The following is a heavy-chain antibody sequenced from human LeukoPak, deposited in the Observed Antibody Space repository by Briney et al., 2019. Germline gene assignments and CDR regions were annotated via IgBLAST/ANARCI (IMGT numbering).Heavy chain of an antibody. CDR3: ARVALAGAFDI. CDR1: GGSISRYY. CDR2: IYTCGST. V-gene: IGHV4-4*07. Sequence: SETLSLTCTVSGGSISRYYWSWLRQPGGKGREWIGRIYTCGSTNYNTSLKSRVTMSVDTSKNQFSLKLSSVTAADTAVYYCARVALAGAFDIWGQGTMVTVSS. J-gene: IGHJ3*02. D-gene: IGHD6-19*01.